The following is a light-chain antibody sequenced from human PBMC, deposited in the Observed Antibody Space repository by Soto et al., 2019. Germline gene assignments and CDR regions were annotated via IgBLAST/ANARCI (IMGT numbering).Light chain of an antibody. CDR1: SSDIGGYNY. Sequence: QSALTQPASVSGSPGQSITISCTGTSSDIGGYNYVSWYQHHPGKVPKLMIYDVSNRPSGVSNRFSGSKSGNTASLTISGLQAGEEAYYYSRSNTTSGVVVFGEGTK. J-gene: IGLJ2*01. CDR3: RSNTTSGVVV. V-gene: IGLV2-14*03. CDR2: DVS.